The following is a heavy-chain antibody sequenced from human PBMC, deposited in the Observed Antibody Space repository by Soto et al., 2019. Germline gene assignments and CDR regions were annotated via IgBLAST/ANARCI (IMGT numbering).Heavy chain of an antibody. CDR1: GDSISSSSYY. J-gene: IGHJ6*03. CDR2: IYYSGST. D-gene: IGHD3-16*01. V-gene: IGHV4-39*01. Sequence: PSETLSLTCTVSGDSISSSSYYWGWIRQPPGKGLEWIGSIYYSGSTYYSKSLRSRVTISIDTSKNQFSLTLSSVTAADTAVYFFFRHDLGGPYLYFYYKDVWGNGTTVTVSS. CDR3: FRHDLGGPYLYFYYKDV.